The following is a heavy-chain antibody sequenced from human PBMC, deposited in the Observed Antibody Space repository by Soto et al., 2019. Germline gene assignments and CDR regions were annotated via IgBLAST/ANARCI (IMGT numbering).Heavy chain of an antibody. Sequence: SETLSLTCAVSGGSVSSGSYYWSWIRQPPGKGLEWIGYIYYSGSTNYNPSLKSRVTISVDTSKNQISLKLSSVTAADTAVYYCARDVQGLGYFQHWGQGTLVTVPQ. CDR2: IYYSGST. CDR1: GGSVSSGSYY. V-gene: IGHV4-61*01. CDR3: ARDVQGLGYFQH. D-gene: IGHD3-10*02. J-gene: IGHJ1*01.